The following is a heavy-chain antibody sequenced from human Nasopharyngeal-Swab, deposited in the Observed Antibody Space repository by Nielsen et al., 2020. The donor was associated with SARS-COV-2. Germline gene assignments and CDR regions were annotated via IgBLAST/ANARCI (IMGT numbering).Heavy chain of an antibody. CDR2: IYYSGST. CDR3: ARGPEYYDFWSGYYSWFNP. J-gene: IGHJ5*02. D-gene: IGHD3-3*01. V-gene: IGHV4-59*13. Sequence: PGKGLEWIGYIYYSGSTNYNPSLKSRVTISVDTPKNQFSLKLSSVTAADTAVYYCARGPEYYDFWSGYYSWFNPWGQGTLVTVSS.